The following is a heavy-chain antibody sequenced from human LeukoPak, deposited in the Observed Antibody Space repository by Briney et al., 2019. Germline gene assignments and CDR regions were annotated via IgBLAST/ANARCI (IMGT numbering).Heavy chain of an antibody. J-gene: IGHJ4*02. Sequence: KPSETLSLTCTVSGGSISSYYWSWIRQPPGKGLEWIGYIYYSGSTNYNPSLKSRVTISVDTSKNQFSLKLSSVTAADTAVYYCARAGPDIVVVPAASGFDYWGQGTLVTVSS. CDR2: IYYSGST. V-gene: IGHV4-59*12. CDR1: GGSISSYY. D-gene: IGHD2-2*01. CDR3: ARAGPDIVVVPAASGFDY.